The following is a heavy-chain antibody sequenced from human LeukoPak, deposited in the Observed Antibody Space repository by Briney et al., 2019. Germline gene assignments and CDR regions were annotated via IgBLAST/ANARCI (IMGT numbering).Heavy chain of an antibody. CDR1: GGSISSSSYY. J-gene: IGHJ6*03. Sequence: SETLSLTCTVSGGSISSSSYYWGWIRQPPGKGLEWIGSIYYSGSTYYNPSLKSRVTISVDTSKNQFSLKLSSVTAADTAVYYCARGQLLYDYYYMDVWGKGTTVTVSS. V-gene: IGHV4-39*01. D-gene: IGHD2-2*01. CDR2: IYYSGST. CDR3: ARGQLLYDYYYMDV.